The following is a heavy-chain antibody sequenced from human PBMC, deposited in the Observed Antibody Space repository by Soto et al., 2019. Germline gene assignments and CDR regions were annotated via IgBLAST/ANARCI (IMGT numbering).Heavy chain of an antibody. CDR2: IFYSGGT. CDR1: GGSILDSTYY. D-gene: IGHD3-22*01. CDR3: ARQASGYYYGWFDP. V-gene: IGHV4-39*01. Sequence: QLLLQESGPGLVKPSETRSLTCTVSGGSILDSTYYWAWIRQSPGKGLEWIGTIFYSGGTFYTPSLKSRVTMSVDTSNNQFSLKLSSVTAADTAVYYCARQASGYYYGWFDPWGQGTLVTVSS. J-gene: IGHJ5*02.